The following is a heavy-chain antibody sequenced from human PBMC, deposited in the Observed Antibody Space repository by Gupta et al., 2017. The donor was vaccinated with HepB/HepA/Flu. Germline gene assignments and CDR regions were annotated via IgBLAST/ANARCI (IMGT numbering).Heavy chain of an antibody. J-gene: IGHJ4*02. D-gene: IGHD3-10*01. CDR1: GFTFRRYW. CDR2: IKEDGSEK. CDR3: ARSRWFGEFWVYFDY. V-gene: IGHV3-7*01. Sequence: EVQLVESGGGLVQPGGSLRLSCAASGFTFRRYWMSWVRQAPGKGLEWVANIKEDGSEKYYVDSLKGRFTISRDNAKNSLYLQMNSLRAEDTAVYYCARSRWFGEFWVYFDYWGRGTLVTVSS.